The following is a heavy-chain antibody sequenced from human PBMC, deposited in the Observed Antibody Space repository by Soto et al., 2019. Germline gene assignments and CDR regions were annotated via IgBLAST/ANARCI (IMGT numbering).Heavy chain of an antibody. Sequence: SETPSLTFAVYGGSFSGYYWSWIRQPPGKGLEWIGEINHSGSTNYNPSLKSRVTISVDTSKNQFSLKLSSVTAADTAVYYCARVVAAAGFDYWGQGTLVTVSS. CDR2: INHSGST. V-gene: IGHV4-34*01. D-gene: IGHD6-13*01. J-gene: IGHJ4*02. CDR3: ARVVAAAGFDY. CDR1: GGSFSGYY.